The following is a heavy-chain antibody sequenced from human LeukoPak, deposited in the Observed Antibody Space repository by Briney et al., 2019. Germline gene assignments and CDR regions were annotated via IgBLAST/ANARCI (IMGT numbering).Heavy chain of an antibody. CDR3: ASKGWSRTNDAFDI. J-gene: IGHJ3*02. D-gene: IGHD1-14*01. CDR1: GFPLSSYA. Sequence: GRSLRLSCAASGFPLSSYAMHWVRQAPGKGLEWVAVISYDGSNKYYADSVKGRFTISRDNSKNTLYLQMNSLRAEDTAVYYCASKGWSRTNDAFDIWGQGTMVTVSS. V-gene: IGHV3-30*04. CDR2: ISYDGSNK.